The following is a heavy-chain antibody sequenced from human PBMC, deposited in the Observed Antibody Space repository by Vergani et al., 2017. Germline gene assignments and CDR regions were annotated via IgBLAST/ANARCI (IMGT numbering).Heavy chain of an antibody. CDR2: IYYSGST. V-gene: IGHV4-59*01. CDR3: ARDSSGYYSGYGMDV. J-gene: IGHJ6*02. Sequence: QVQLQESGPGLVKPSEPLSLTCTVSGGSISSYYWSWIRQPPGKGLEWIGYIYYSGSTNYNPSLKSRVTISVDTSKNQFSLKLSSVTAADTAVYYCARDSSGYYSGYGMDVWGQGTTVTVSS. CDR1: GGSISSYY. D-gene: IGHD3-22*01.